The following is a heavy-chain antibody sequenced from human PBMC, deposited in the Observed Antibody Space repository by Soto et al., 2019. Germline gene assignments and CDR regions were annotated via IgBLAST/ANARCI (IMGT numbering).Heavy chain of an antibody. CDR1: GYTFTSYG. CDR3: ARGPGYSGYEGLFDY. D-gene: IGHD5-12*01. CDR2: ISAYNGNT. V-gene: IGHV1-18*01. Sequence: QVQLVQSGAEVKKPGASVKVSCKASGYTFTSYGIIWVRQAPGQGLEWMGWISAYNGNTNYAQKLQGRVTMTTDTSTSTANMERRGLRSDDTAVYYCARGPGYSGYEGLFDYWGQGTLVTVSS. J-gene: IGHJ4*02.